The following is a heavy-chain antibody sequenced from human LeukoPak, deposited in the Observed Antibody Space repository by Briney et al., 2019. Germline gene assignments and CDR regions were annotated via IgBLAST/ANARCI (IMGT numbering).Heavy chain of an antibody. CDR1: GGTFSSYA. CDR2: IIPILGIA. CDR3: AGYNWNLRYFDY. J-gene: IGHJ4*02. V-gene: IGHV1-69*04. Sequence: ASVKVSCKASGGTFSSYAISWVRQAPGPGLEWMGRIIPILGIANYAQKFQGRVTITADKSTSTAYMELSSLRSEDTAVYYCAGYNWNLRYFDYWGQGTLVTVSS. D-gene: IGHD1-7*01.